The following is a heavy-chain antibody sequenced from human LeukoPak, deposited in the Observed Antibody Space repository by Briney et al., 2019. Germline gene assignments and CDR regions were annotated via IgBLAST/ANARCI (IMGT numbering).Heavy chain of an antibody. D-gene: IGHD2-2*02. CDR3: ARGYCTSSSCYNDY. Sequence: GGSLRLSCATSGFTFSSYAFHWVRQAPGKGLEWVATMSFDVNNKYYADSVRGRFTISRDNAKNTLYLQMNSLRAEDTAVYSCARGYCTSSSCYNDYWGQGTLVTVSS. V-gene: IGHV3-30*04. CDR2: MSFDVNNK. J-gene: IGHJ4*02. CDR1: GFTFSSYA.